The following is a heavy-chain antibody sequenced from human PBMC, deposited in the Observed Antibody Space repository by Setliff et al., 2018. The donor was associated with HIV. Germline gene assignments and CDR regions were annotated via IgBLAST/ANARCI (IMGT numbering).Heavy chain of an antibody. D-gene: IGHD2-15*01. CDR1: GYTFTSYD. V-gene: IGHV1-8*02. CDR3: ARVQRYCSGGSCLSDAFDI. J-gene: IGHJ3*02. Sequence: ASLKVSCKASGYTFTSYDINWVRQATGQGLEWMGWMNPNSGNTGYAQKFQGRVTMTRNTSISTAYMELSSLRSEDTAVYYCARVQRYCSGGSCLSDAFDIWGQGTMVTVSS. CDR2: MNPNSGNT.